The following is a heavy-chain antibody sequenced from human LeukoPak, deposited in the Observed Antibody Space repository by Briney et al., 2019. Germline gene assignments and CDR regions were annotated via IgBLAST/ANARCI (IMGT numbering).Heavy chain of an antibody. CDR1: GYTFTSYY. V-gene: IGHV1-46*01. D-gene: IGHD3-22*01. CDR3: ARDRVVTRVDFDY. Sequence: GASVKVSCKASGYTFTSYYMHWVRQAPGQGLEWMGIINPSGGSTSYAQKFQGRVTITRDTSASTAYMELSSLRSEDTAVYYCARDRVVTRVDFDYWGQGTLVTVSS. J-gene: IGHJ4*02. CDR2: INPSGGST.